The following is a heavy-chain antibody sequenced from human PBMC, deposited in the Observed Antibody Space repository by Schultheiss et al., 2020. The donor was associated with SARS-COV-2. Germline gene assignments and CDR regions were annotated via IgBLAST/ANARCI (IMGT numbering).Heavy chain of an antibody. V-gene: IGHV3-23*01. CDR1: GFTFSSYA. CDR2: ISGSGDST. J-gene: IGHJ4*02. D-gene: IGHD5-12*01. CDR3: ATYDGYSGHAIDY. Sequence: GGSLRLSCVASGFTFSSYAMSWVRQAPGKGLEWVSGISGSGDSTDYADSVKGRFTISRDNSRNTLYLQMYNLRAEDTAVYYCATYDGYSGHAIDYWGQGTLVTVSS.